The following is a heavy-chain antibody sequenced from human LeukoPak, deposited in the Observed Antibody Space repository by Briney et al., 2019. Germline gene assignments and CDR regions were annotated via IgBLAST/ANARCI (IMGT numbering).Heavy chain of an antibody. V-gene: IGHV4-59*01. CDR1: GDSISPYY. Sequence: PSETLSLTCTVSGDSISPYYWSWIRQPPGKGLEWIGYIYYSGSTDSNPSLKSRVTISEDTSKNRLSLRPSSVTAADTAVYYCARGFYSNYYGLDVWGQGTTVTVSS. CDR3: ARGFYSNYYGLDV. D-gene: IGHD6-13*01. J-gene: IGHJ6*02. CDR2: IYYSGST.